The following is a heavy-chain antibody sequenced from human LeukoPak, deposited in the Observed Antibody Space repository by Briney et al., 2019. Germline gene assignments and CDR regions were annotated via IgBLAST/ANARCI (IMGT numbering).Heavy chain of an antibody. V-gene: IGHV4-34*01. J-gene: IGHJ4*02. CDR2: INHSGST. CDR1: GGSFSGYY. CDR3: ARHPY. Sequence: KSSETLSLTCAVYGGSFSGYYWSWIRQPPGKGLEWIGEINHSGSTNYNPSLKSRVTISVDTSKNQFSLKLSSVTAADTAVYYCARHPYWGQGTLVTVSS.